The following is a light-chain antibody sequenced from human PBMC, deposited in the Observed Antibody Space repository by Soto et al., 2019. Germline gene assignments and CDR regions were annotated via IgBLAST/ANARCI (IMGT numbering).Light chain of an antibody. CDR1: QNVGTW. CDR3: QQYVSYWT. CDR2: KAS. Sequence: DFQMTQSPSTLSASVGDRVTITYRASQNVGTWLAWYQQKPGKAPKLLIYKASNLESGVPSTFSGSGSGTEFTLTISSLQPDDFATYYCQQYVSYWTFGQGTKVEIK. J-gene: IGKJ1*01. V-gene: IGKV1-5*03.